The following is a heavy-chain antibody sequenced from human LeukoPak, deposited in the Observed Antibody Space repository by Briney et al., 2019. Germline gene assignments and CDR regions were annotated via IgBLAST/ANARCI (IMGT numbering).Heavy chain of an antibody. Sequence: ASVKVSCKASGYTLTGYYMHWVRQAAGQGLEWMGWINPNSGGTNYAQKFQGRVTMTRDTSISTAYMELSRLRSDDTAVYYCARAESDSSSSSPLYFYYYYYGMDVWGQGTTVTVSS. CDR2: INPNSGGT. CDR1: GYTLTGYY. J-gene: IGHJ6*02. V-gene: IGHV1-2*02. CDR3: ARAESDSSSSSPLYFYYYYYGMDV. D-gene: IGHD6-13*01.